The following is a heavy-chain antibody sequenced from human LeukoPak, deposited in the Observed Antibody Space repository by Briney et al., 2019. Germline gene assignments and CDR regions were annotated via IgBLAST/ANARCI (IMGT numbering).Heavy chain of an antibody. Sequence: SETLSLTCTVSGGSISSSSYYWGWIRQPPGKGLEWIGSIYYSGSTYYNPSLKSRVTISVDTSKNQFSLKLSSVTAADTAVYYCARHGEGYGSGSYYERLALPFDYWGQGTLVTVSS. CDR3: ARHGEGYGSGSYYERLALPFDY. CDR1: GGSISSSSYY. CDR2: IYYSGST. J-gene: IGHJ4*02. D-gene: IGHD3-10*01. V-gene: IGHV4-39*01.